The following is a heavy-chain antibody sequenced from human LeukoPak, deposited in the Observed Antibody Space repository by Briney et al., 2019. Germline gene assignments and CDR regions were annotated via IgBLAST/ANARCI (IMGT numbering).Heavy chain of an antibody. CDR1: GYTFTGYY. CDR3: ARDSGERGSGSYLIAY. Sequence: GASVKLFCKASGYTFTGYYMHWVRHPPAQGLEWMGCINPNSGGTNYAQKFQGRVNMTRDTSISTAYMELRRLRSDDTAVYYCARDSGERGSGSYLIAYWGQGTLVTVSS. J-gene: IGHJ4*02. CDR2: INPNSGGT. D-gene: IGHD3-10*01. V-gene: IGHV1-2*02.